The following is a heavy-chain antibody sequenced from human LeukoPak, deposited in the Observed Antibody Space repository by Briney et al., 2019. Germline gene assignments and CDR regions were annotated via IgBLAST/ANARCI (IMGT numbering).Heavy chain of an antibody. CDR1: GGSISSYY. D-gene: IGHD1-1*01. CDR3: ARGAPTGLYYFDY. CDR2: IYYSGST. J-gene: IGHJ4*02. V-gene: IGHV4-59*01. Sequence: SETLSLTCTVSGGSISSYYWSWIRQPAGKGLEWIGYIYYSGSTNYNPSLKSRVTISVDTSKNQFSLKLSSATAADAAVYYCARGAPTGLYYFDYWGQGTLVTVSS.